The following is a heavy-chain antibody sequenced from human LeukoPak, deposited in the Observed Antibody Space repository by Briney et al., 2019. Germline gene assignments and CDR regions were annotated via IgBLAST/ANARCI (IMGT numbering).Heavy chain of an antibody. Sequence: PGGSLRLSCAASGFTFSSYAMSWVRQAPGKGLEWVSAISGSGGSTYYADSVKGRFTISRDNSKSTLYLQMNSLRAEDTAVYYCANGGRAYYDSSGYYKNWFDPWGQGTLVTVSS. CDR3: ANGGRAYYDSSGYYKNWFDP. CDR2: ISGSGGST. CDR1: GFTFSSYA. D-gene: IGHD3-22*01. V-gene: IGHV3-23*01. J-gene: IGHJ5*02.